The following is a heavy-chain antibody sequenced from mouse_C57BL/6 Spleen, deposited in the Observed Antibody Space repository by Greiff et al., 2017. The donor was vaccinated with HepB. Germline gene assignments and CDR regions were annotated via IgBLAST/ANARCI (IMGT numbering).Heavy chain of an antibody. CDR3: ARGDHDYDGDGYFDV. D-gene: IGHD2-4*01. CDR1: GYAFTNYL. CDR2: INPGSGGT. J-gene: IGHJ1*03. V-gene: IGHV1-54*01. Sequence: QVQLQQSGAELVRPGTSVKVSCKASGYAFTNYLIEWVKQRPGQGLEWIGVINPGSGGTNYNEKFKGKATLTADKASSTAYMQLSSLTSEDSAVYFCARGDHDYDGDGYFDVWGTGTTVTVSS.